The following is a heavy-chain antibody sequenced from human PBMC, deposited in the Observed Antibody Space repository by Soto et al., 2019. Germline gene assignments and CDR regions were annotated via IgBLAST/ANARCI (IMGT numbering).Heavy chain of an antibody. CDR3: ARQAAAGLSFDY. V-gene: IGHV4-39*01. Sequence: SETLSLTCTVSGGSISSSSYYWGWIRQPPGKGLEWIGSIYYSGSTYYNPSLKSRVTISVDTSKNQFSLKLSSVTAADTAVYYCARQAAAGLSFDYWGQGTLVTVSS. CDR1: GGSISSSSYY. J-gene: IGHJ4*02. CDR2: IYYSGST. D-gene: IGHD6-13*01.